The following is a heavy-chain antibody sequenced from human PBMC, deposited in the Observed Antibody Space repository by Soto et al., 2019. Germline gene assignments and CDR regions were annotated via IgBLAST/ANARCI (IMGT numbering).Heavy chain of an antibody. Sequence: SETLSLTCTVSGGSISSYYWSWIRQPPGKGLEWIGYIYYSGSTNYNPSLKSRVTISVDTSKNQFSLKLSSVTAADTAVYYCAIDQGGGYSGYDFGLDPWGQGALVTVSS. D-gene: IGHD5-12*01. CDR1: GGSISSYY. CDR2: IYYSGST. V-gene: IGHV4-59*01. J-gene: IGHJ5*02. CDR3: AIDQGGGYSGYDFGLDP.